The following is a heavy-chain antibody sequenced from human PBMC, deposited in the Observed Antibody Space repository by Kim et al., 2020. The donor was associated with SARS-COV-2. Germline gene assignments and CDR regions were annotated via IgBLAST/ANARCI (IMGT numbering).Heavy chain of an antibody. J-gene: IGHJ5*02. CDR1: GFTFSSYA. V-gene: IGHV3-30*04. Sequence: GGSLRLSCAASGFTFSSYAMHWVRQAPGKGLEWVAVISYDGSNKYYADSVKGRFTISRDNSKNTLYLQMNSLRAEDTAVYYCARDGILDSSGLNWFDPWGQGTLVTVSS. CDR2: ISYDGSNK. D-gene: IGHD6-19*01. CDR3: ARDGILDSSGLNWFDP.